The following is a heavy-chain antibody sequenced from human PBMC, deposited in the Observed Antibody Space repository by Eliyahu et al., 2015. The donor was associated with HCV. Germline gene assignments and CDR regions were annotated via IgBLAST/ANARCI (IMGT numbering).Heavy chain of an antibody. J-gene: IGHJ4*02. CDR1: GFTFGEYA. CDR3: SRVFGLDTTQTSWDY. CDR2: XRRKADGWTT. V-gene: IGHV3-49*05. Sequence: EVQLAESGGGLVKPGRSXRLSCTASGFTFGEYAMSXFRQAQGKGLEWVGXXRRKADGWTTEPAASVKGXFTISRDDSKSIAYLQMNSLKTEDTAVYYCSRVFGLDTTQTSWDYWGQGTLVTVSS. D-gene: IGHD3-10*02.